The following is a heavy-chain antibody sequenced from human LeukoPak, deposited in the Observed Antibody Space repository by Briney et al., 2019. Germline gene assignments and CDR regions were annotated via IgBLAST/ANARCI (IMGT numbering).Heavy chain of an antibody. CDR1: GFTFSSYS. CDR2: ISSSSSYI. D-gene: IGHD4-11*01. V-gene: IGHV3-21*01. CDR3: ARETVGYSNYDY. J-gene: IGHJ4*02. Sequence: GGSLRLSCAASGFTFSSYSMNWVRQAPGKGLEWVSSISSSSSYIYYADSVKGRFTISRDNAKNSLYLQMNSLRAEDTAVYYCARETVGYSNYDYWGQGTLVTVSS.